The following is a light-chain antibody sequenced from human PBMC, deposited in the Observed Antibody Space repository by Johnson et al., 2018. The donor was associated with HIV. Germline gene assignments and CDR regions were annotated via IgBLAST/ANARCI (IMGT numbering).Light chain of an antibody. Sequence: QSVLTQPPSVSAAPGQRVTISCSGSSSNIGNNYVYWYQQVPGTAPKLLIYDNNKRPSGIPDRFSGSKSGTSATLGITGLQTGDEADYYCGTWDTSLSARGGFGTGTKVTVL. CDR1: SSNIGNNY. CDR2: DNN. V-gene: IGLV1-51*01. J-gene: IGLJ1*01. CDR3: GTWDTSLSARGG.